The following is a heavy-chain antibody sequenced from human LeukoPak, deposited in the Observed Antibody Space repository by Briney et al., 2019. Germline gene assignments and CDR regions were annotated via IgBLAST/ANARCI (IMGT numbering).Heavy chain of an antibody. CDR2: ISSSSSTI. V-gene: IGHV3-48*04. CDR3: AREGYYDFWSGYSFDY. CDR1: GFTFSSYS. D-gene: IGHD3-3*01. J-gene: IGHJ4*02. Sequence: GGSLRLSCAASGFTFSSYSMNWVRQAPGKGLEWDSYISSSSSTIYYADSVKGRFTISRDNAKNSLYLQMNSLRAEDTAVYYCAREGYYDFWSGYSFDYWGQGTLVTVSS.